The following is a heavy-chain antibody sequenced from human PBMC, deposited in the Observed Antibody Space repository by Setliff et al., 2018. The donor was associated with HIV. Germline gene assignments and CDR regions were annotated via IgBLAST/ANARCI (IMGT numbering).Heavy chain of an antibody. CDR1: NASFNSYY. V-gene: IGHV4-4*07. Sequence: SETLSLTCTVSNASFNSYYWSWIRHPAGRALEWIGRIYSSGSTNYNPSLKSRVKMSLDTSKNQFSLKLSSVTAADTAVYFCARDPYCSGDGCFRYYQHWGRGTLVTVSS. CDR2: IYSSGST. J-gene: IGHJ1*01. D-gene: IGHD2-15*01. CDR3: ARDPYCSGDGCFRYYQH.